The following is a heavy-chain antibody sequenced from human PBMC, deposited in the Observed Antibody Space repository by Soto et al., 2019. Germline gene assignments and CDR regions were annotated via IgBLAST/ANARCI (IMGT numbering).Heavy chain of an antibody. CDR3: ARDWGTTIAAAGTGYYYYYGMDV. D-gene: IGHD6-13*01. V-gene: IGHV6-1*01. CDR1: GDTVSNNGAT. J-gene: IGHJ6*02. Sequence: SQTLSLTCAISGDTVSNNGATWNWIRQSPSRGLEWLGRTYYRSKWIYDYAISARGRISINPDTSKNQFSLQLNSVTPEDTAVYYCARDWGTTIAAAGTGYYYYYGMDVWGQGTTVTVSS. CDR2: TYYRSKWIY.